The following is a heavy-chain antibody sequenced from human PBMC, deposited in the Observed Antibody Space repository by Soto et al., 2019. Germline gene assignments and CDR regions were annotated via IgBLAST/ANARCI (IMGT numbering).Heavy chain of an antibody. CDR3: ARGEIVVGPADTIYYYYCMDV. Sequence: QVQLVQSGAEVKKPGSSVKVSCKASGGTFSSYAISWVRQAPGQGLEWMGGIIPIFGTANYAQKFQGRVTITADESTSIAYMELSSLISEDTAVYYCARGEIVVGPADTIYYYYCMDVWGQGTTVTVSS. V-gene: IGHV1-69*01. D-gene: IGHD2-2*01. J-gene: IGHJ6*02. CDR2: IIPIFGTA. CDR1: GGTFSSYA.